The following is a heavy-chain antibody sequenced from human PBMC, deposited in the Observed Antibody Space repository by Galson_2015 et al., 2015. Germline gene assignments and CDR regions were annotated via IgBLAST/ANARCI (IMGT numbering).Heavy chain of an antibody. Sequence: SLRLSCAASGFTFSTYGMHWVRQAPGKGLEWVAVIWYDGSNKYDADSVKGRFTISRDNSNNTLYLQMNSLRAEDTAVYYCARGGRDDYKGTIAIDYWGQGTLVTGSS. J-gene: IGHJ4*02. V-gene: IGHV3-33*01. CDR2: IWYDGSNK. CDR1: GFTFSTYG. D-gene: IGHD5-24*01. CDR3: ARGGRDDYKGTIAIDY.